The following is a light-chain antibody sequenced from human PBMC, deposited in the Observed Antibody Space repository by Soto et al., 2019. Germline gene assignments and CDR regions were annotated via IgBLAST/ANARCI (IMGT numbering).Light chain of an antibody. V-gene: IGLV3-21*04. CDR3: QVWDSSLYV. CDR2: YDS. J-gene: IGLJ1*01. Sequence: SYELTQPPSVSVAPGKTATITCGGNNIGSKSVHWYQQKPGQAPVLVIYYDSDRPSGIPERFSGSNSGNTATLTISRVEAEDEADYYCQVWDSSLYVFGTGTKVTVL. CDR1: NIGSKS.